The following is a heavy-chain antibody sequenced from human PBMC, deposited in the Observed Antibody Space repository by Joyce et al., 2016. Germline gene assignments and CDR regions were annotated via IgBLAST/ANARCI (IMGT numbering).Heavy chain of an antibody. Sequence: GVSGLTFRTTWMSWVRQAPGKELEWIGRIKSKNDGGTLDYIETVKGRFTLSRDDSTNTVYLQMDSLKIEDTAMYYCTTDPRYWGRGTLVTVSS. V-gene: IGHV3-15*01. CDR2: IKSKNDGGTL. CDR3: TTDPRY. J-gene: IGHJ4*02. CDR1: GLTFRTTW.